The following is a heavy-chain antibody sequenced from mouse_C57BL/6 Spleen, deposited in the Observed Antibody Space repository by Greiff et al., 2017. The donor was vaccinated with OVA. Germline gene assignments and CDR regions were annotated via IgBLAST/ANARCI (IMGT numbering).Heavy chain of an antibody. D-gene: IGHD1-1*02. J-gene: IGHJ4*01. Sequence: QVQLKQPGAELVKPGASVKLSCKASGYTFTSYWMHWVKQRPGRGLEWIGRIDPNSGGTKYNEKFKSKATLTVDKASSTAYMQLSSLTSEDSAVYYCTRHDGSYSKAMDYWGQGTSVTVSS. CDR1: GYTFTSYW. V-gene: IGHV1-72*01. CDR2: IDPNSGGT. CDR3: TRHDGSYSKAMDY.